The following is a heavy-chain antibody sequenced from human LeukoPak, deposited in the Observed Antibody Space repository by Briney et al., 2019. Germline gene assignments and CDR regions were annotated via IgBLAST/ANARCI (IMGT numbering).Heavy chain of an antibody. CDR1: GFTFSSYW. CDR2: INTDGSST. CDR3: ARADYSNYGVDY. Sequence: GGSLRLSCAASGFTFSSYWMHWVRQAPGKGLVWVSRINTDGSSTSYADSVKGRFTISRDNAKKTLYLQMNSLRAEDTAVYYCARADYSNYGVDYWGQGTLVTVSS. J-gene: IGHJ4*02. D-gene: IGHD4-11*01. V-gene: IGHV3-74*01.